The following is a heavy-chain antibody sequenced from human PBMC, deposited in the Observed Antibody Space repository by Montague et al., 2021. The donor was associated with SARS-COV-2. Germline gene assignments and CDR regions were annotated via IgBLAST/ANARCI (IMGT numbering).Heavy chain of an antibody. CDR3: ATGSSP. J-gene: IGHJ5*02. CDR2: IYQSGSA. V-gene: IGHV4-30-2*06. CDR1: GGSVSSCYYS. D-gene: IGHD3-10*01. Sequence: TLSLTCVVCGGSVSSCYYSCICIRQSPGKGLEWIVYIYQSGSAYYHPSLKSRFTITIDTSNNPFSLNLRSVTAADTGLNYCATGSSPWR.